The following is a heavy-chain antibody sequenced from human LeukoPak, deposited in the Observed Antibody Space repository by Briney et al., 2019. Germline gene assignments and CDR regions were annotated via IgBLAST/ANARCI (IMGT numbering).Heavy chain of an antibody. J-gene: IGHJ4*02. CDR3: AKSSSRLDTSSFEY. Sequence: GGPRRLSCAAPDSPLIPIGIHWARKAPARGLGGLTIIQYDGSDKYADSVKGRFTISKDNSKNVLYLQMNSLRAEDTALYYCAKSSSRLDTSSFEYWGQGTLVTVSS. V-gene: IGHV3-30*02. CDR2: IQYDGSDK. CDR1: DSPLIPIG. D-gene: IGHD5-18*01.